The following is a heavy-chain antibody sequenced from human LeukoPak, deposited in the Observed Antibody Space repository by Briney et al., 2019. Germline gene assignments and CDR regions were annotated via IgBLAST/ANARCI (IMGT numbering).Heavy chain of an antibody. CDR1: GGSISSYY. J-gene: IGHJ4*02. CDR3: ATRGAAGYYDY. V-gene: IGHV4-59*01. D-gene: IGHD3-9*01. Sequence: SETLSLTCTVSGGSISSYYWSWIRQPPGKGLEWIGYIYYSGSTNYNPSLKSRVTISVDTSKNQFSLKLSSVTAADTAVYYCATRGAAGYYDYWGQGTLVTVSS. CDR2: IYYSGST.